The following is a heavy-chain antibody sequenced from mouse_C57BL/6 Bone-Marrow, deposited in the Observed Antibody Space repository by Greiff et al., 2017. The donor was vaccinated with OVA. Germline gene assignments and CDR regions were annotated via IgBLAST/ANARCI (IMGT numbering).Heavy chain of an antibody. J-gene: IGHJ3*01. CDR2: ISYDGSN. CDR1: GYSITSGYY. CDR3: VLWYYGSRRFAY. D-gene: IGHD1-1*01. V-gene: IGHV3-6*01. Sequence: EVQLVESGPGLVKPSQSLSLTCSVTGYSITSGYYWNWIRQFPGNKLEWMGYISYDGSNNYNPSLKNRISITRDTSKNQFFLKLNSVTTEDTATYYCVLWYYGSRRFAYWGQGTLVTVSA.